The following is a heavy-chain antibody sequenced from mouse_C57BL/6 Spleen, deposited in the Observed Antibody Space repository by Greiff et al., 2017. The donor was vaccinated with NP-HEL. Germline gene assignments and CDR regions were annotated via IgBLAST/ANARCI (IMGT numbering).Heavy chain of an antibody. CDR3: ARGYDYYGSSYDYFDY. V-gene: IGHV5-17*01. CDR2: ISSGSSTI. D-gene: IGHD1-1*01. Sequence: EVKVVESGGGLVKPGGSLKLSCAASGFTFSDYGMHWVRQAPEKGLEWVAYISSGSSTIYYADTVKGRFPISRDNAKNTLFLQMTSLRSEDTAMYYCARGYDYYGSSYDYFDYWGQGTTLTVSS. CDR1: GFTFSDYG. J-gene: IGHJ2*01.